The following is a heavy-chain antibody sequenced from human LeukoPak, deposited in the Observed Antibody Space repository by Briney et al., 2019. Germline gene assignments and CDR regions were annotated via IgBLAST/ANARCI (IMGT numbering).Heavy chain of an antibody. CDR3: ARARYSSSYTGMDV. Sequence: ASVKVSCKASGYTFTGYYMHWVRQAPGQGLEWMGWINPNSGGTNYAQKFQGRVTMTRDTSISTAYMELSRLRSDDTAVYYCARARYSSSYTGMDVWGQGPTVTVSS. CDR2: INPNSGGT. V-gene: IGHV1-2*02. J-gene: IGHJ6*02. CDR1: GYTFTGYY. D-gene: IGHD6-13*01.